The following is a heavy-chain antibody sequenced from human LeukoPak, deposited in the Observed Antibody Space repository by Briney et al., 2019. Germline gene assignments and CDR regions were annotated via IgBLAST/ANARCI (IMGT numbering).Heavy chain of an antibody. CDR2: IGGSGDKT. J-gene: IGHJ4*02. Sequence: PGGSLRLSCAASGFTFDDYAMHWVRQAPGKGLEWVSTIGGSGDKTFYADSVKGRFTISRDNSKNMLHLQMSSLTGEDTALYYCVRRGDASSGWGDHDYWGQGALVTVSS. D-gene: IGHD6-19*01. CDR3: VRRGDASSGWGDHDY. V-gene: IGHV3-23*01. CDR1: GFTFDDYA.